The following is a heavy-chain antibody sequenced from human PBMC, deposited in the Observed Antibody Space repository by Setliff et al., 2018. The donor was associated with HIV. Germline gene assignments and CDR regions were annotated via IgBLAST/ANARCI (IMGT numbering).Heavy chain of an antibody. J-gene: IGHJ6*04. CDR2: LASYNDDA. CDR3: ASGKGVGGVIITGGLDV. D-gene: IGHD3-10*01. V-gene: IGHV1-18*01. Sequence: ASVKVSCKASGYTFTNYGITWVRQAPGHGLEWMGWLASYNDDANYAQNLQGRVTMTTDKSTSTAYMELRSLRSDDTAVYYCASGKGVGGVIITGGLDVWGKGTTVTVSS. CDR1: GYTFTNYG.